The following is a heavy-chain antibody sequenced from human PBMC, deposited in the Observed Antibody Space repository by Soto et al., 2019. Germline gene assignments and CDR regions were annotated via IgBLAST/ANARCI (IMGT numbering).Heavy chain of an antibody. J-gene: IGHJ3*01. CDR1: GFFISSGNY. Sequence: SETLSLTCAVSGFFISSGNYWGWIRKPPGKGLEWIGSIFHGGNTYYNPSLKSRVTISVDMSKNQFSLKLNSVIAADTAVYYCARARWYDAFDVWGQGTVVTVSS. V-gene: IGHV4-38-2*01. CDR3: ARARWYDAFDV. D-gene: IGHD2-15*01. CDR2: IFHGGNT.